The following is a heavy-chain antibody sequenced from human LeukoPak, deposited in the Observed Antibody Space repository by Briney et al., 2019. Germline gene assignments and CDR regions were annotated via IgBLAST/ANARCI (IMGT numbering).Heavy chain of an antibody. V-gene: IGHV3-48*03. CDR2: INTDGSTI. CDR1: GFSFSYYE. CDR3: AELGITMIGGV. J-gene: IGHJ6*04. Sequence: GGSLRLSCAASGFSFSYYEMNWVRQAPGKGLEWVSYINTDGSTIYYADSVKGRFTISRDNAKNSLYLQMNSLRAEDTAVYYCAELGITMIGGVWGKGTTVTISS. D-gene: IGHD3-10*02.